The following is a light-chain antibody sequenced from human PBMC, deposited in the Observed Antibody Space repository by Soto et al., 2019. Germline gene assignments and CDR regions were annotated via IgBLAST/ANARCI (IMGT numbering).Light chain of an antibody. J-gene: IGKJ2*01. CDR1: QNIISY. CDR3: KHSYSTPYT. V-gene: IGKV1-39*01. Sequence: LQMTQYPSSLSASLGHRVTITCRASQNIISYMNWYKEKPGKAPKFLIYATSSLQSGVPSRFSGSGSGTDFPLTISSLQPEDFANYYCKHSYSTPYTLGQGTKVDIK. CDR2: ATS.